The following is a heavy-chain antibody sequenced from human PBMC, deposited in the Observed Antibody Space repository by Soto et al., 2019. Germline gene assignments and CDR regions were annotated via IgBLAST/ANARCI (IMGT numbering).Heavy chain of an antibody. Sequence: LSVTCAVSGGSFTSNNWWTWVRQPPGQGLEWIGEIYRTGSTNYNPSLKSRVTISLDKSENQFSLKVTSLTAADTAVYYCASRDPGTSVDYWGQGTLVTV. V-gene: IGHV4-4*02. CDR3: ASRDPGTSVDY. CDR2: IYRTGST. D-gene: IGHD1-7*01. J-gene: IGHJ4*02. CDR1: GGSFTSNNW.